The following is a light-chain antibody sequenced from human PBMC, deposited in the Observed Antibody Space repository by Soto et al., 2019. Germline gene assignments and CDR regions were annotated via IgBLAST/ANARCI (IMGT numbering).Light chain of an antibody. V-gene: IGKV3-20*01. CDR2: GAS. J-gene: IGKJ1*01. CDR1: QSVSSSY. Sequence: EIVLTQSPGTVSLSPLERATLSFRASQSVSSSYLAWYQQKPGQAPRLLIYGASSRATGIPDRFSGSGSGTDFTLTISSLQSEDYAIYYCQQYNNWPPWTFGQGTKVDIK. CDR3: QQYNNWPPWT.